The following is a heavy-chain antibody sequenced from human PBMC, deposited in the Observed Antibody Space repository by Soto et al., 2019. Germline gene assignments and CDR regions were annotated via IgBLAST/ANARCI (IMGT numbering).Heavy chain of an antibody. D-gene: IGHD3-10*01. V-gene: IGHV3-74*01. CDR1: GFSFSRYW. J-gene: IGHJ4*02. CDR3: AKGVVREPAYFDY. Sequence: PGGSLRLSCGVSGFSFSRYWMHWVRQAPGKGLVWVSRINPDGRRTDYADSVQGRFTVSRDNAKNMLYLDMNSLSAEDSAVYFCAKGVVREPAYFDYWGQGTLVTVSS. CDR2: INPDGRRT.